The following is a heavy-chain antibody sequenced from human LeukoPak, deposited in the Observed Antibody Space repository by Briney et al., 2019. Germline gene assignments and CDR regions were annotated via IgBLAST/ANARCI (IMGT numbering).Heavy chain of an antibody. V-gene: IGHV4-34*01. J-gene: IGHJ4*02. CDR1: GGSFSAYY. D-gene: IGHD2-15*01. Sequence: SETLSLTCAVYGGSFSAYYWSWVRQPPGKGLEWIAEINHSGSTNHNPYLKSRVTISVATSKNQFSLKLSSVTAADTAVYYCARMCSGGTCYNYWGQGTPVTVSP. CDR3: ARMCSGGTCYNY. CDR2: INHSGST.